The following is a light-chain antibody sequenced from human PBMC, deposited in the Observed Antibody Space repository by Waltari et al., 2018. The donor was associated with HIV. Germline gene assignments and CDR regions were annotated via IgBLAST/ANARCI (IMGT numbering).Light chain of an antibody. CDR2: EVS. V-gene: IGLV2-14*01. Sequence: QSALTQPASVSGSPGQSITISCTGSTSDFGLYNFISWYQQHPGGVPKVIISEVSNRPSGVSSRFSGSKSGNTASLTISWLQTEDEADYYCTSFTSNYTVMFGGGTKVTVL. CDR1: TSDFGLYNF. J-gene: IGLJ3*02. CDR3: TSFTSNYTVM.